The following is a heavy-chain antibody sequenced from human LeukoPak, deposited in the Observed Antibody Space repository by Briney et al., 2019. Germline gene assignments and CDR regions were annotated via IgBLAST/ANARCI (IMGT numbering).Heavy chain of an antibody. J-gene: IGHJ6*02. CDR1: GYTFTSYG. CDR3: ARDLGGVYYYGMDV. D-gene: IGHD2-15*01. Sequence: GASVKVSCKASGYTFTSYGISWVRQAPGQGLEWMGWISAYNGNTNYAQKPQGRVTMTTDTSTSTAYMELRSLRSDDTAVYYCARDLGGVYYYGMDVWGQGTTVTVSS. CDR2: ISAYNGNT. V-gene: IGHV1-18*01.